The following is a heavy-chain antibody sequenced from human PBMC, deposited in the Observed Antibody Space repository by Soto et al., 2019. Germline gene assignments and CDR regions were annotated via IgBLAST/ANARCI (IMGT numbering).Heavy chain of an antibody. CDR2: INTGGSPA. CDR3: ATGGIYYET. V-gene: IGHV3-11*01. D-gene: IGHD1-26*01. Sequence: GWSLRLSCTFSVFAFRHNYLTWIRQAPGKGLEWLSYINTGGSPAYYADSVKGRFTISTDIAKKSLYLQMDSLRADDTGVYYCATGGIYYETWGQGTLVTVSS. J-gene: IGHJ5*02. CDR1: VFAFRHNY.